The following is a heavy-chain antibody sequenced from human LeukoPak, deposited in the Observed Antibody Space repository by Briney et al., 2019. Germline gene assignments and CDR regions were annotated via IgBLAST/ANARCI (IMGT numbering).Heavy chain of an antibody. V-gene: IGHV4-59*01. D-gene: IGHD5-24*01. CDR3: ARDNVGGYNFDY. J-gene: IGHJ4*02. CDR2: IYYSGST. Sequence: PSETLSLTCTVSGGSISSYYWSWIRQPPGKGLEWIGYIYYSGSTNYNPSLKSRVTISVDTSKNQFSLKLSSVTAADTAVYYCARDNVGGYNFDYWGRGTLVTVSS. CDR1: GGSISSYY.